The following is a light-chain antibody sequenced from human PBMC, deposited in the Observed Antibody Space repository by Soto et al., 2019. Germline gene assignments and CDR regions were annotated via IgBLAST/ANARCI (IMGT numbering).Light chain of an antibody. CDR2: GAS. J-gene: IGKJ1*01. CDR3: QQYGSSPET. V-gene: IGKV3-20*01. Sequence: EIVLTQSPGTLSLSPGERATLSCRASQSVRNNFLAWYQQKPGQAPGLLICGASSRATGIPDRFSGSGSGTDFTLTISRLEPEDFAVYYCQQYGSSPETFGQGTKVEIK. CDR1: QSVRNNF.